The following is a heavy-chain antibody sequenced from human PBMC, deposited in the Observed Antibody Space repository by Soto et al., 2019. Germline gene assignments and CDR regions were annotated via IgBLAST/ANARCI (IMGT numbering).Heavy chain of an antibody. CDR3: ASSGYYCSGGSCYDY. Sequence: GGSLRLSCAASGFTFSSYAMHWVRQAPGKGLEWVAVISYDGSNKYYADSVKGRFTISRDNSKNTLYLQMNSLRAEDTAVYYCASSGYYCSGGSCYDYWGQGTLVTVSS. CDR2: ISYDGSNK. D-gene: IGHD2-15*01. J-gene: IGHJ4*02. V-gene: IGHV3-30-3*01. CDR1: GFTFSSYA.